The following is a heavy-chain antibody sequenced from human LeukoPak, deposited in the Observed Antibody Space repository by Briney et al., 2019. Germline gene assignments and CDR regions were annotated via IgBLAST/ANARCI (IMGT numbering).Heavy chain of an antibody. CDR1: GGTFTSYA. J-gene: IGHJ3*02. CDR2: IIPIFGTA. V-gene: IGHV1-69*05. CDR3: ARAPSYYAPGSYYSGI. D-gene: IGHD3-10*01. Sequence: SVKLSCKASGGTFTSYAISWVRQAPGQGLEWMGGIIPIFGTANYAQKFQARVTITTDESTSTAYMELSSLRSEDTAVYYCARAPSYYAPGSYYSGIWGQGTMVTVSS.